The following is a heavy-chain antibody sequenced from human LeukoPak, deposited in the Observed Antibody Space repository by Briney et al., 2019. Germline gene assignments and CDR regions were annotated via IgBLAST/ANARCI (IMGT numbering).Heavy chain of an antibody. J-gene: IGHJ4*02. Sequence: PGGSLRLSCAASGFTFDDYAMHWVRQAPGKGLEWVSGISWNSGSIGYADSVKGRFTISRDNAKNSLYLRMNSLRAEDTALYYCAKDMGVVPAAPIDYWGQGTLVTVSS. V-gene: IGHV3-9*01. CDR2: ISWNSGSI. CDR1: GFTFDDYA. CDR3: AKDMGVVPAAPIDY. D-gene: IGHD2-2*01.